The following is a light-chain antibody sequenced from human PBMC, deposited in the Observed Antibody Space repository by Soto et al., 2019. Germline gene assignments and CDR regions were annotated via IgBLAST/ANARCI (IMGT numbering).Light chain of an antibody. CDR2: DVN. CDR1: SSDVGGYNF. Sequence: QSALTQPASVSGSPGQSITISCTGTSSDVGGYNFVSWYQQHPGKDPKLMIFDVNRRPSGVSCRFSGYKSGTTASLTISGLHAEDEGDYYCCSYTSSSTHVFGSGTKLTVL. V-gene: IGLV2-14*03. J-gene: IGLJ1*01. CDR3: CSYTSSSTHV.